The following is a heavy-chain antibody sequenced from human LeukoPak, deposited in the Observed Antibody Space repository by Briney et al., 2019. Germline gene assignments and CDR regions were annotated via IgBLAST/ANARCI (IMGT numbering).Heavy chain of an antibody. D-gene: IGHD2-8*02. J-gene: IGHJ5*02. CDR2: IKTDGSEK. CDR3: LRYCSGGVCPGWFDP. V-gene: IGHV3-7*01. Sequence: GGSLRLSCAASGFIFSSYWMSWVRQAPGKGLEWVANIKTDGSEKYYVDSVKGRFTISRDNANNSLYLQMNSLRAEDTAVYYCLRYCSGGVCPGWFDPWRQGTLVTVSS. CDR1: GFIFSSYW.